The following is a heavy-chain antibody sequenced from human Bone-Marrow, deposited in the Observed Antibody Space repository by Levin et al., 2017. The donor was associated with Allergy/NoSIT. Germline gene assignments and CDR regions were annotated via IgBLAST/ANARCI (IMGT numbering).Heavy chain of an antibody. J-gene: IGHJ4*02. CDR2: IIPIFGTA. D-gene: IGHD3-3*01. CDR1: GGTFSSYA. Sequence: KISCKASGGTFSSYAISWVRQAPGQGLEWMGGIIPIFGTANYAQKFQGRVTITADESTSTAYMELSSLRSEDTAVYYCASPGLGGRPFWNYWGQGTLVTVSS. CDR3: ASPGLGGRPFWNY. V-gene: IGHV1-69*01.